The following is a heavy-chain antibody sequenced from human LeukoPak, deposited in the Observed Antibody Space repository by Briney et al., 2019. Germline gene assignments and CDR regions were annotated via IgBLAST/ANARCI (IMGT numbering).Heavy chain of an antibody. J-gene: IGHJ6*02. CDR1: GGSISSGDYY. Sequence: PSETLSLTCTVSGGSISSGDYYWSWIRQPPGKGLEWIGYIHYSGSTYYNPSLKSRVTISVDTSKNQFSLKLSSVTAADTAVYYCARDHGSGSYGMDVWGQGTTVTVSS. D-gene: IGHD3-10*01. CDR3: ARDHGSGSYGMDV. V-gene: IGHV4-30-4*01. CDR2: IHYSGST.